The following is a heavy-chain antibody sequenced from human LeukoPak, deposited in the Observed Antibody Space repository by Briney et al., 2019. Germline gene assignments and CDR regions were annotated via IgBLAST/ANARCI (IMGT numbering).Heavy chain of an antibody. CDR2: IYHSGST. Sequence: PSGTLSLTCAVSGGSISSSNWWSWVRQPPGKGLEWIGEIYHSGSTNYNPSLKSRVTISVDKSKNQLSLKLSSVTVADTAVYYCAREIEMATQFDYWGRGTLVTVSS. J-gene: IGHJ4*02. CDR1: GGSISSSNW. V-gene: IGHV4-4*02. CDR3: AREIEMATQFDY. D-gene: IGHD5-24*01.